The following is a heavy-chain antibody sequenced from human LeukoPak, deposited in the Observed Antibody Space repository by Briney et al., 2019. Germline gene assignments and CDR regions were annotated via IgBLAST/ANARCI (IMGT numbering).Heavy chain of an antibody. V-gene: IGHV4-39*01. CDR1: GGSISSYY. J-gene: IGHJ3*02. CDR2: IYYSGST. Sequence: PSETLSLTCTVSGGSISSYYWGWIRQPPGKGLEWIGSIYYSGSTYYNPSLKSRVTISVDTSKNQFSLKLSSVTAADTAVYYCARLGDYYDSSGYYYAIVGAFDIWGQGTMVTVSS. CDR3: ARLGDYYDSSGYYYAIVGAFDI. D-gene: IGHD3-22*01.